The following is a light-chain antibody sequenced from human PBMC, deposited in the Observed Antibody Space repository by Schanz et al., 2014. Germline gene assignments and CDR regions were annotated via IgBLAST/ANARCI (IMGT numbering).Light chain of an antibody. J-gene: IGLJ2*01. V-gene: IGLV1-40*01. Sequence: QSVLTQPPSVSGAPGQRVTISCTGSSSNIGAGYDVHWYQQLPGTAPKLLIYGNRNRPSGVPDRFSGSKSGTSASLAITGLQAEDEADYYCSAYVQGRNFVAFGGGTKLTVL. CDR3: SAYVQGRNFVA. CDR2: GNR. CDR1: SSNIGAGYD.